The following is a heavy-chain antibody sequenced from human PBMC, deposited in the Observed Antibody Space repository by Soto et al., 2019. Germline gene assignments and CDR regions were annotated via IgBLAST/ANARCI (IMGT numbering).Heavy chain of an antibody. D-gene: IGHD1-7*01. CDR1: GGSISSSSYY. J-gene: IGHJ3*02. CDR2: IYYSGST. V-gene: IGHV4-39*01. CDR3: ARGFELNDAFDI. Sequence: SETLSLTCTASGGSISSSSYYWGWIRQPPGKGLEWIGSIYYSGSTYYNPSLKSRVTISVDTSKNQFSLKLSSVTAADTAVYYCARGFELNDAFDIWGQGPLVTVSS.